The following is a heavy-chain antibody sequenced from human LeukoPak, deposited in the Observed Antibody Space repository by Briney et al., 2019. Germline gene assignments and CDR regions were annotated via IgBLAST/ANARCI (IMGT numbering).Heavy chain of an antibody. CDR1: GFTVSSNY. J-gene: IGHJ4*02. CDR3: ARISGFTLDY. Sequence: PGGSLRLSCAASGFTVSSNYMSWARQAPGKGLEWVSYSEYSGTTSYYADSVKGRFTVSRDNAKNSLYLQMSSLRDEDTAVYYCARISGFTLDYWGQGTLVTASS. D-gene: IGHD2-15*01. V-gene: IGHV3-48*02. CDR2: SEYSGTTS.